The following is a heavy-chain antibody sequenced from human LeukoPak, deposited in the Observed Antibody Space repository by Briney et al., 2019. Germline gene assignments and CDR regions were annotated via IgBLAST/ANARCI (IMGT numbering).Heavy chain of an antibody. CDR3: AKVESYSYGYFDS. CDR2: ISWNSGYI. CDR1: GFTFSSYA. V-gene: IGHV3-9*01. Sequence: GRSLRLSCAASGFTFSSYAMHWVRQAPGKGLEWVSGISWNSGYIGYADSVKGRFTISRDNAKNSLYLQMNSLGGEDTAFYYCAKVESYSYGYFDSWGQGTLVTVSS. J-gene: IGHJ4*02. D-gene: IGHD5-18*01.